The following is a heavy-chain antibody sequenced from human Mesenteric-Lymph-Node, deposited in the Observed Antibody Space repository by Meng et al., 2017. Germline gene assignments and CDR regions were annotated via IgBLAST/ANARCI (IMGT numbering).Heavy chain of an antibody. CDR3: ARGLGYSSSYY. J-gene: IGHJ4*02. Sequence: SETLSLTCTVSGGSISSYYWSWIRQPPGKGLEWIGYIYYSGSTNYNPSLKSRVTISVDTSKNQFSLKLSSVTAADTAVYYCARGLGYSSSYYWGQGTLVTVSS. CDR1: GGSISSYY. V-gene: IGHV4-59*12. D-gene: IGHD6-13*01. CDR2: IYYSGST.